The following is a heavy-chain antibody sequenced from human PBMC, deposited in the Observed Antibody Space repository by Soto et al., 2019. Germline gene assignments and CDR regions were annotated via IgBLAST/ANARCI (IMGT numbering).Heavy chain of an antibody. V-gene: IGHV5-51*01. Sequence: GESLKISCKGSGYSFTSYWIGWVRQMPGKGLEWMGIIYPGDSDTRYSPSFQGQVTISADKSISTAYLQWSSLKASDTAMYYCARQWSGYDLGDAFDIWGQGTMVTVSS. CDR1: GYSFTSYW. J-gene: IGHJ3*02. CDR3: ARQWSGYDLGDAFDI. D-gene: IGHD5-12*01. CDR2: IYPGDSDT.